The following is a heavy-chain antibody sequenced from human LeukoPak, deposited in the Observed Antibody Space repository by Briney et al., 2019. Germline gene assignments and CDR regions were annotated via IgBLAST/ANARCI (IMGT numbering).Heavy chain of an antibody. D-gene: IGHD3-10*01. CDR3: AKGFLGTRLLWFGESDYGMDV. V-gene: IGHV3-9*01. CDR2: ISWNSGSI. Sequence: PGGSLRLSCAASGFTFDDYAMHWVRQAPGKGLEWVSGISWNSGSIGYADSVKGRFTISRDNAKNSLYLQMNSLRAEDTASYYCAKGFLGTRLLWFGESDYGMDVWGQGTTVTVSS. J-gene: IGHJ6*02. CDR1: GFTFDDYA.